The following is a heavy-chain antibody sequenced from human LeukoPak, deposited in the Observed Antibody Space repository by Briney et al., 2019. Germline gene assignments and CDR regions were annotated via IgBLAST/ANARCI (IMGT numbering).Heavy chain of an antibody. CDR2: IKQDGTEK. CDR3: ARDLDY. CDR1: KFTFSTYL. Sequence: GGSLRLSCAASKFTFSTYLMSWVRQAPGKGLEWVASIKQDGTEKYYVDSVKGRFTISRDNAKNSLYLQMNSLRAEDTGVYYCARDLDYWGQGTLVTVSS. V-gene: IGHV3-7*01. J-gene: IGHJ4*02.